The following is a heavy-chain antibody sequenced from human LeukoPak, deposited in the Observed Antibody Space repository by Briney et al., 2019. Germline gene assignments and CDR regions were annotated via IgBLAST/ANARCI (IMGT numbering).Heavy chain of an antibody. D-gene: IGHD2-21*02. CDR1: GFTFSSYL. J-gene: IGHJ5*02. Sequence: PGGSLRLSCAASGFTFSSYLMTWVCQAPGKGLEWVANIKQDGSDKYYADSVKGRFTISRDNAQNSLHLQMNSLRAEDTAMYYCVRDGRLVVTAVEERWFDPWGQGTLVTVSS. V-gene: IGHV3-7*01. CDR3: VRDGRLVVTAVEERWFDP. CDR2: IKQDGSDK.